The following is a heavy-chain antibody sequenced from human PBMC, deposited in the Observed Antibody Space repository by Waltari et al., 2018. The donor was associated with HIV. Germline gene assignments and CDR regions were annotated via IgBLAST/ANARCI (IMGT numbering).Heavy chain of an antibody. Sequence: QLQLQESGPGLVKPSETLSLTCTVSGGSISSSSYYWGWIRQPPGKGLEWIGSVYYSGSTYYNPSLKGRVTRSVDTSKNQFSLKLSSVTAADTAVYYCARAVQGYCSGGSCENYFDYWGQGTLVTVSS. CDR3: ARAVQGYCSGGSCENYFDY. D-gene: IGHD2-15*01. CDR2: VYYSGST. V-gene: IGHV4-39*01. CDR1: GGSISSSSYY. J-gene: IGHJ4*02.